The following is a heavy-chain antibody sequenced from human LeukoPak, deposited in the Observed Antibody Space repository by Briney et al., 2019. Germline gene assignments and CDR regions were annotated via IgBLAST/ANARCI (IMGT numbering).Heavy chain of an antibody. CDR2: INHSGST. CDR1: GGSFSGYY. D-gene: IGHD3-10*01. Sequence: SETLSLTCAVYGGSFSGYYWSWIRQPPGKGLEWIGEINHSGSTNYNPSLKSRVTISVDTSKNQFSLRLSSVTAADTAVYYCARENDGSGSWTMTYYYYYYMDVWGKGTTVTVSS. V-gene: IGHV4-34*01. CDR3: ARENDGSGSWTMTYYYYYYMDV. J-gene: IGHJ6*03.